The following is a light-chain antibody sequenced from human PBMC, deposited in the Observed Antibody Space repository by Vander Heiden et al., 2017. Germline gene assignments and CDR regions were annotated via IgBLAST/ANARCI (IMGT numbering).Light chain of an antibody. CDR2: DAS. Sequence: EIVLTQSPATLSLYPGETPTLLCRASQSVSSYLAWYQQKPGQAPRLLIYDASNRATGIPARFSGSGSGTDFTLTISSLEPEDFAVYYCQQRSNWPLTFGGEAKVGIK. J-gene: IGKJ4*01. CDR3: QQRSNWPLT. V-gene: IGKV3-11*01. CDR1: QSVSSY.